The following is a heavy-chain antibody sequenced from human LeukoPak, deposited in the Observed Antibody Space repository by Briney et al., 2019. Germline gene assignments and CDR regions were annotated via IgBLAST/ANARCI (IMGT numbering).Heavy chain of an antibody. V-gene: IGHV4-59*08. CDR2: IYFSGTT. J-gene: IGHJ3*02. Sequence: PSETLSLICTVSGDSINAYYWGWLRQPPGKGLEWIGYIYFSGTTKYNPSLESRVTISVDTSKNQFSLKLRSVTAADTAVYYCVRHEYAWRGAFDIWGQGTGVTVSS. CDR3: VRHEYAWRGAFDI. CDR1: GDSINAYY. D-gene: IGHD2/OR15-2a*01.